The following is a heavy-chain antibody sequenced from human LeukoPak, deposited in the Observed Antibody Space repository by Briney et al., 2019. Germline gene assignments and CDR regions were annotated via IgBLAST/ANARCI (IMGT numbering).Heavy chain of an antibody. CDR3: TTLSIAAAGKRLDY. CDR2: IKTKTDGGTR. D-gene: IGHD6-13*01. J-gene: IGHJ4*02. V-gene: IGHV3-15*01. Sequence: GGSLRLSCAASGFTFSNAWMSWVRQAPGKGLECVGRIKTKTDGGTRDYAAPVKGRFTISRDDSKNTLYVQMSSLKTEDTAVYYCTTLSIAAAGKRLDYWGQGTLVTVSS. CDR1: GFTFSNAW.